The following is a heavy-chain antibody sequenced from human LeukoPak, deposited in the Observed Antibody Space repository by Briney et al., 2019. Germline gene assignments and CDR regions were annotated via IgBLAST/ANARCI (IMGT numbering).Heavy chain of an antibody. CDR2: IGTAGDT. CDR3: TKARSWLYGVDV. CDR1: GFTFSDYD. D-gene: IGHD5-24*01. Sequence: PGGSLRLSCAASGFTFSDYDMHWVRQTTGKGLEWVSAIGTAGDTYYLGSVKGRFTISRENAKNSLYLQMNSLRDGDTAVYYCTKARSWLYGVDVWGQGTTVTVSS. J-gene: IGHJ6*02. V-gene: IGHV3-13*01.